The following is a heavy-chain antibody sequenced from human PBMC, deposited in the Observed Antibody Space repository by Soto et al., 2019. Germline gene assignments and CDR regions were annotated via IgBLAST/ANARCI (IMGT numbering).Heavy chain of an antibody. CDR2: ISGSGGTT. CDR1: GFTFSSYA. Sequence: EVQLLESGGGLVQPGGSLRLSCAASGFTFSSYAMSWVRQPPGKGLEWVPAISGSGGTTYYADSVKGRLTIASDNARNTRYRQMNSLRADDTAVYYGAKGGGGSSSWARRYDDSWGQGTLVTVSS. D-gene: IGHD6-13*01. V-gene: IGHV3-23*01. J-gene: IGHJ4*02. CDR3: AKGGGGSSSWARRYDDS.